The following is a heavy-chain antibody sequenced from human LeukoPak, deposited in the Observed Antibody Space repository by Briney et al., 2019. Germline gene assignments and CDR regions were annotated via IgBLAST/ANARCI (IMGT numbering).Heavy chain of an antibody. V-gene: IGHV3-23*01. Sequence: GGSLRLSCAASGFTFSSYSMSWVRQAPGKGLEWVSAISGSGGSTYYADSVKGRFTISRDNSKNTLYLQMNSLRAEDTAVYYCAKGYIVLMVYAPYFDYWGQGTLVTVSS. CDR2: ISGSGGST. J-gene: IGHJ4*02. D-gene: IGHD2-8*01. CDR1: GFTFSSYS. CDR3: AKGYIVLMVYAPYFDY.